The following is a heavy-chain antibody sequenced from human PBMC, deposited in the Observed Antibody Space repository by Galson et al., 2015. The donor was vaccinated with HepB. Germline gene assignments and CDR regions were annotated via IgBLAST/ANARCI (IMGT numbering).Heavy chain of an antibody. V-gene: IGHV3-23*01. D-gene: IGHD2-2*02. CDR2: ISGSGGST. Sequence: SLRLSCAASGFTFSSYAMSWVRQAPGKGLEWVSAISGSGGSTYYADSVKGRFTISRDNSKNTLYLQMNSLRAEDTAVYYCAKDQEEDIVVVPAAIPSRYADYWGQGTLVTVSS. CDR1: GFTFSSYA. J-gene: IGHJ4*02. CDR3: AKDQEEDIVVVPAAIPSRYADY.